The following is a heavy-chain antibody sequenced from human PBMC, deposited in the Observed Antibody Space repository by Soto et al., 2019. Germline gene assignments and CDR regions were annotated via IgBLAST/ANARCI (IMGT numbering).Heavy chain of an antibody. CDR3: ARQLVVYYYGMDV. CDR1: GFTFSSYA. Sequence: QSGGSLRLSCAASGFTFSSYAMHWVRQAPGKGLEWVAVISYDGSNKYYADSVKGRFTISRDNSKNTLYLQMNSLRAEDTAVYYCARQLVVYYYGMDVWGQGTTVTVSS. V-gene: IGHV3-30-3*01. CDR2: ISYDGSNK. D-gene: IGHD6-6*01. J-gene: IGHJ6*02.